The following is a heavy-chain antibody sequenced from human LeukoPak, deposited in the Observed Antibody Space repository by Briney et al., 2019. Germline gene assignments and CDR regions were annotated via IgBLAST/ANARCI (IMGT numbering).Heavy chain of an antibody. V-gene: IGHV4-59*08. CDR1: GGSISGCH. D-gene: IGHD5-18*01. CDR2: IYYSGST. J-gene: IGHJ4*02. CDR3: ARHVEYSYGFHFDY. Sequence: PSETLSLTCTVSGGSISGCHCSWIRQPPGKGLEWIGYIYYSGSTNYNPSLKSRVTISLDTSKNQFSLKLSSVTAADTAVYYCARHVEYSYGFHFDYWGQGALVTVSS.